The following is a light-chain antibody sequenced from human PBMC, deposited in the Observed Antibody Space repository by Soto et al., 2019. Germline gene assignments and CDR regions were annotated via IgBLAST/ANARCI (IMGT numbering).Light chain of an antibody. J-gene: IGKJ5*01. Sequence: EIVLTQSPGTLSLSPMEIATLSFMASQSVSSSYLAWYQQKPGQAPRLLIYGASSRATGIPDRFSGSGSGTDFTLTISRLETEDFAVYYCQQYGSLITFGQGTRLEIK. CDR2: GAS. V-gene: IGKV3-20*01. CDR3: QQYGSLIT. CDR1: QSVSSSY.